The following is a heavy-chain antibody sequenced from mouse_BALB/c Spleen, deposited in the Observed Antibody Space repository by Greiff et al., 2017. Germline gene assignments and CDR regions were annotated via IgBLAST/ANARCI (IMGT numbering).Heavy chain of an antibody. J-gene: IGHJ3*01. CDR2: ISYSGST. V-gene: IGHV3-2*02. Sequence: EVQLQESGPGLVKPSQSLSLTCTVTGYSITSDYAWNWIRQLPGNKLEWMGYISYSGSTSYNPSFKSRITITRDTSKNQFYLQLNSVTTEDTATYYCARGDTTGFAYWGQGTLVTVSA. CDR3: ARGDTTGFAY. D-gene: IGHD2-12*01. CDR1: GYSITSDYA.